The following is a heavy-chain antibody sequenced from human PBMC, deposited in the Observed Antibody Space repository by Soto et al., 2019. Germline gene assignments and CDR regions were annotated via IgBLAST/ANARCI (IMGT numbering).Heavy chain of an antibody. J-gene: IGHJ5*02. CDR2: MYYTGST. CDR3: ARLYLLGFWFDP. V-gene: IGHV4-61*01. D-gene: IGHD7-27*01. Sequence: QVQLQESGPGLVKPSETLSLTCTVSGGSVSSDIYYWSWIRQPPEKGLEWLGYMYYTGSTNYNPSLTSRVTLSVDTSKNQLSLKLSSVTAADPAEYYCARLYLLGFWFDPWGQGTLVTVSS. CDR1: GGSVSSDIYY.